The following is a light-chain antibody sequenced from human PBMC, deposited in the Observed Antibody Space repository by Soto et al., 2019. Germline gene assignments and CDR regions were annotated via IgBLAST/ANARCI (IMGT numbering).Light chain of an antibody. CDR3: QQSYGTPRFT. CDR2: AAS. CDR1: QSMSSY. J-gene: IGKJ3*01. Sequence: DIQMTQSPSSLSASVGDRVTITCRASQSMSSYLHWYQQKPGKAPKLLIYAASSLQSGGPSRFSGSGSGTDFTVAISGLQPEDFAADYCQQSYGTPRFTCRPGTKVGIK. V-gene: IGKV1-39*01.